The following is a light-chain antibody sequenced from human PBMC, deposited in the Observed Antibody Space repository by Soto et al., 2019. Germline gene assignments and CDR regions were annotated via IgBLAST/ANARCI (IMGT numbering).Light chain of an antibody. Sequence: GDRVSITCRSSQDIRNYLAWYQQKPGKVPKLLIYAASTLQSGVPSRFTGSGSGTDFTLTISSLQPEDIATYYCQKYDIAPWTFGQGTKVEIK. CDR3: QKYDIAPWT. V-gene: IGKV1-27*01. CDR1: QDIRNY. CDR2: AAS. J-gene: IGKJ1*01.